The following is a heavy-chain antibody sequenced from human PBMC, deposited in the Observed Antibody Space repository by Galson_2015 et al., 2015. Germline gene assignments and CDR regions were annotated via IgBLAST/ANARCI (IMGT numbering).Heavy chain of an antibody. V-gene: IGHV1-46*01. J-gene: IGHJ4*02. CDR2: IIPSGGST. Sequence: SVKVSCKASGGTFSSYAISWVRQAPGQGLEWMGGIIPSGGSTSYAQKFRGRVTMTRDTSTSTVYMELSSLRSEDTAVYYCATYCSSTSCEFDYWGQGTLVTVSS. CDR1: GGTFSSYA. CDR3: ATYCSSTSCEFDY. D-gene: IGHD2-2*01.